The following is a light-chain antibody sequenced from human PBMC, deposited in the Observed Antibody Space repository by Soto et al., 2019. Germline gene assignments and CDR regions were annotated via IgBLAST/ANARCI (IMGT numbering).Light chain of an antibody. J-gene: IGLJ2*01. V-gene: IGLV2-14*01. CDR1: SSDVGGYNY. Sequence: QSVLTQPASVSGSPGQSITISCTGTSSDVGGYNYVSWYQQHPGKAPKLMIYEVSNRPAGVYNRFSGSKSGNTASLTISGLQAEDEDDYYCSSYTSSSTSVVFGGGTKLTVL. CDR2: EVS. CDR3: SSYTSSSTSVV.